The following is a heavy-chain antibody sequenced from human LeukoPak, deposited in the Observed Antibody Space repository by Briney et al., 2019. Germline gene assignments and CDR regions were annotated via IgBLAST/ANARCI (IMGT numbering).Heavy chain of an antibody. D-gene: IGHD4/OR15-4a*01. J-gene: IGHJ3*02. Sequence: ASVKVSCKASGYTFTSYDINWVRQATGQGLEWMGWMNPNSGNTGYAQKFQGRVTITTDESTSTAYMELSSLRSEDTAVYYCASWGIWCDAFDIWGQGTMVTVSS. CDR1: GYTFTSYD. V-gene: IGHV1-8*01. CDR2: MNPNSGNT. CDR3: ASWGIWCDAFDI.